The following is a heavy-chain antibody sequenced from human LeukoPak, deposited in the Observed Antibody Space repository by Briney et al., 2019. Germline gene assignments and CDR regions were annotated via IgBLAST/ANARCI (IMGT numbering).Heavy chain of an antibody. Sequence: GGSLRLSCAASGFTFSSYAMHWVRQAPGKGLEWVAVISYDGSNKYYADSVKGRFTISRDNSKNTLYLQMNSLRAEDTAVYYCARDTVSGWPFDYWGQGTLVTVSS. V-gene: IGHV3-30*04. J-gene: IGHJ4*02. CDR3: ARDTVSGWPFDY. D-gene: IGHD6-19*01. CDR1: GFTFSSYA. CDR2: ISYDGSNK.